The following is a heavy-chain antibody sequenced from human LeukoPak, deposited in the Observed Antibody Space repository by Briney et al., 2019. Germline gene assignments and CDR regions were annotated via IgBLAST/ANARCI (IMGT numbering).Heavy chain of an antibody. J-gene: IGHJ4*02. CDR3: ARGLYNWNDEIDY. V-gene: IGHV3-53*01. D-gene: IGHD1-20*01. CDR1: GFTFSSNY. Sequence: GGSLRLSCAASGFTFSSNYMNWVRQAPGKGLEWVSVIFSGGSTYYADSVKGRFTISRDNSKNTLYLQMNSLRDEDTAVYYCARGLYNWNDEIDYWGQGTLVTVSS. CDR2: IFSGGST.